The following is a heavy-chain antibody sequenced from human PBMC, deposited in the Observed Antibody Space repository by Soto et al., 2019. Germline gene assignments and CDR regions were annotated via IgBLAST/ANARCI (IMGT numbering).Heavy chain of an antibody. CDR1: GFSLNTGGLG. D-gene: IGHD3-10*01. J-gene: IGHJ6*02. V-gene: IGHV2-5*02. CDR3: VRNWRYYGGDYYYGMDA. Sequence: ITLKESGPTLVKPTQTLTLTFTFSGFSLNTGGLGVGWVRQPRGKAMEWLALIYWDDDERYRPSLRSRLNITKDTINNQVVLTMTNMDPEDTATYYCVRNWRYYGGDYYYGMDAWGQGTTVTVSS. CDR2: IYWDDDE.